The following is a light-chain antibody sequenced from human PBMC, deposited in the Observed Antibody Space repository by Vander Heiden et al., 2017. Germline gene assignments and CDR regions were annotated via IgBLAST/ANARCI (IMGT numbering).Light chain of an antibody. CDR2: GAS. CDR1: QSVSSSY. CDR3: QQYGSSRT. J-gene: IGKJ1*01. Sequence: DIVLTQSPGTLSLSPGERATLSCRASQSVSSSYLAWYQQKPGQGPRLLIYGASSRATGIPDRFSGSGSGTDFTLTISRLEPEDFAVYYCQQYGSSRTFGQGTKVEIK. V-gene: IGKV3-20*01.